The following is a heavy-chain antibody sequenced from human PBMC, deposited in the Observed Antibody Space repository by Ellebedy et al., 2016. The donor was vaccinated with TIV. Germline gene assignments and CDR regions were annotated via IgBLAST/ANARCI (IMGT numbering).Heavy chain of an antibody. CDR2: ISSSSSTI. Sequence: GESLKISCAASGFTFRSYWMSWVRQAPGKGLEWLSYISSSSSTIFYADSVKGRFTISRDNAKNSLYLQMNSLRAEDTAVYYCARDRSEQWLVLVSYYYYGMDVWGQGTTVTVSS. CDR3: ARDRSEQWLVLVSYYYYGMDV. D-gene: IGHD6-19*01. J-gene: IGHJ6*02. V-gene: IGHV3-48*01. CDR1: GFTFRSYW.